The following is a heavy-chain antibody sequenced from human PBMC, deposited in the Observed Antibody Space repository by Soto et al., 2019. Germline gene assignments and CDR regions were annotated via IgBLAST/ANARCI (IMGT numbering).Heavy chain of an antibody. CDR2: ISAYNGST. Sequence: QVQLVQSGGEVKKPGASVKVSCKTSGYSFTTYGISWVRQAPGQGLEWMGWISAYNGSTNYAQKLQGRVTMTTDTSTSPAYMELRSLRSDDTAVYYCAREGPAPYYYYGMDVWGQGSTVTVSS. CDR3: AREGPAPYYYYGMDV. J-gene: IGHJ6*02. CDR1: GYSFTTYG. V-gene: IGHV1-18*01.